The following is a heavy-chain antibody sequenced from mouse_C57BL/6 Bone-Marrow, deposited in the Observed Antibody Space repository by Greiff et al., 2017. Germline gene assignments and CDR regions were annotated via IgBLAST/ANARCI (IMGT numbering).Heavy chain of an antibody. J-gene: IGHJ3*01. CDR2: LDPENGDT. V-gene: IGHV14-4*01. CDR3: TTLKLAWFAY. CDR1: GFNIKDDY. Sequence: EVHLVESGAELVRPGASVKLSCTASGFNIKDDYLHWVKQRPEQGLEWIGWLDPENGDTEYASKFQGKATITADTSSNTAYLQLSSLTSEDTAVYYCTTLKLAWFAYWGQGTLVTVSA.